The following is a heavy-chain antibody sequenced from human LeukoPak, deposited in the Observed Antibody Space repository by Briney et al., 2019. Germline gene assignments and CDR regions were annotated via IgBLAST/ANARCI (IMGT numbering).Heavy chain of an antibody. CDR2: ISSGSVTI. D-gene: IGHD6-13*01. CDR1: GFTFSTYR. CDR3: ARDPRAGSWYYFDY. Sequence: GGSLRLSCAASGFTFSTYRMNWVRQAPGKGLEWVSYISSGSVTIYYADSVKGRFTISRDNAKNSLYLQMNSLRDEDTAVYYCARDPRAGSWYYFDYWGQGTLVTVSS. J-gene: IGHJ4*02. V-gene: IGHV3-48*02.